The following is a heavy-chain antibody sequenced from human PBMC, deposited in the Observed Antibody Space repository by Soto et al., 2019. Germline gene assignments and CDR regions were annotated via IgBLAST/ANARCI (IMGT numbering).Heavy chain of an antibody. J-gene: IGHJ4*02. V-gene: IGHV3-73*01. CDR1: GFSFSDSA. CDR2: IRSGANNYLT. Sequence: GGSLRLSCAASGFSFSDSAMHWVRQAPGKGLEWIARIRSGANNYLTAYPASVTGRFTISRDDSKNTTYLQMDGLTSDDTAMYFCARGGGMGVNDFWAQGIMVTVSS. D-gene: IGHD3-16*01. CDR3: ARGGGMGVNDF.